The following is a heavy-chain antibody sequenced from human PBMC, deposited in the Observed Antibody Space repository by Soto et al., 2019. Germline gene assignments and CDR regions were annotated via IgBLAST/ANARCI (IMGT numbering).Heavy chain of an antibody. J-gene: IGHJ1*01. D-gene: IGHD1-26*01. CDR2: IIPLFGTA. CDR1: GGTLSSYT. CDR3: AREGFSGSYFLN. V-gene: IGHV1-69*01. Sequence: QVQLVQSGAEVKKPGSSVKISCKASGGTLSSYTFSWVRQAPGQDLEWMGGIIPLFGTADYAQRFQDRLTITADQSTSTAYMELSSLRSEDTAVYYCAREGFSGSYFLNWGQGTLVTVSS.